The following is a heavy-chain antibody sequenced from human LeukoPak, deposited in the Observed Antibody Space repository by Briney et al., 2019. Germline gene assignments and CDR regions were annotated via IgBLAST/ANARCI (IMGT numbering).Heavy chain of an antibody. CDR3: ARGIETSKRRGYDY. D-gene: IGHD1-26*01. Sequence: PGGSLRLSCAASGFIFSNYAIHWVRQAPGKGLEWVAVISYDGSNKYYADSVKGRFTISRDISKNTLYLQMNSLRAEDTAVYYCARGIETSKRRGYDYWGQGTLVTVSS. CDR1: GFIFSNYA. V-gene: IGHV3-30*04. J-gene: IGHJ4*02. CDR2: ISYDGSNK.